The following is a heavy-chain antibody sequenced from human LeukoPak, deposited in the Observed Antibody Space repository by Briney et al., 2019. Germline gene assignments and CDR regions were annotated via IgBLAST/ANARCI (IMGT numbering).Heavy chain of an antibody. CDR2: INHSGST. CDR3: ARYPVTTLDP. CDR1: GGTFSGYY. D-gene: IGHD4-17*01. V-gene: IGHV4-34*01. Sequence: SETLSLTCAVYGGTFSGYYWSWIRQPPGKGLEWIGEINHSGSTNYNPSLKSRVTISVDTSKNQFSLKLSSVTAADTAVYYCARYPVTTLDPWGQGTLVTVSS. J-gene: IGHJ5*02.